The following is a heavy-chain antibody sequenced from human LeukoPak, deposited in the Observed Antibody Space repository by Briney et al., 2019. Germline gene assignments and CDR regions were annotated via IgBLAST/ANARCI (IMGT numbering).Heavy chain of an antibody. CDR1: GITFNSHW. V-gene: IGHV3-7*01. Sequence: GGSLRLSCAASGITFNSHWMSWVRQAPGKGLQWVASIKPDGSERKYVDSVKGRFTISRDNAKNSLYLQMNSLRAEDTAVYYCARLSGPYSSSWPPVYWGQGTLVTVSS. CDR2: IKPDGSER. J-gene: IGHJ4*02. D-gene: IGHD6-13*01. CDR3: ARLSGPYSSSWPPVY.